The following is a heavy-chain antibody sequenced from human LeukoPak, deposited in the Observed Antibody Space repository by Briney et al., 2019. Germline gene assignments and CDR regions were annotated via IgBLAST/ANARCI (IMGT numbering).Heavy chain of an antibody. D-gene: IGHD3-16*01. Sequence: PGGSLRLSCAASGLTFSNAWMSWVCQAPGEGLEWVGRIKRKTDGETTEYVAPVKGRFTISRDDSKNTLYLQMNSLKTEDTGVYYCATASSGLFYWGQGTLVTVSS. CDR1: GLTFSNAW. CDR2: IKRKTDGETT. J-gene: IGHJ4*02. V-gene: IGHV3-15*01. CDR3: ATASSGLFY.